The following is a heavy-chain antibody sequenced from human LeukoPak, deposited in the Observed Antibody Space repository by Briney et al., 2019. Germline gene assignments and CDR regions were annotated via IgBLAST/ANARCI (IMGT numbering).Heavy chain of an antibody. J-gene: IGHJ4*02. CDR2: IIPIFGSA. Sequence: SVKVSCKASGGTFSRDAISWVRQAPGQGLEWMGGIIPIFGSAKYAQNFQGRVTITADESTTTAYMDLSSLRSDDTAVYYCARDPENSGSFDFWGQGTLVTVSS. CDR1: GGTFSRDA. D-gene: IGHD3-22*01. V-gene: IGHV1-69*13. CDR3: ARDPENSGSFDF.